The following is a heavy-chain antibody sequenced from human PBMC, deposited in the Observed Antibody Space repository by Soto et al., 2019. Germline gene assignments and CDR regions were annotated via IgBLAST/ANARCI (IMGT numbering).Heavy chain of an antibody. CDR1: GYTFTSYG. CDR2: ISAHNGNT. D-gene: IGHD1-1*01. CDR3: ARGRYGDY. Sequence: QVHLVQSGAEVKKPGASGNVSCKGSGYTFTSYGITWVRQAPGQGLEWMGWISAHNGNTDYAQKLQGRVTVTRDTSTRTAYMELRSLRSDDPAVYSCARGRYGDYWGQGPLVPVS. V-gene: IGHV1-18*01. J-gene: IGHJ4*02.